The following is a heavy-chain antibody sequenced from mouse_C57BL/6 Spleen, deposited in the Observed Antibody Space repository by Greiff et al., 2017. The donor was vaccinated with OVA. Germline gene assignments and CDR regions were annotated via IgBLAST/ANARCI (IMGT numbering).Heavy chain of an antibody. D-gene: IGHD1-1*01. CDR1: GYTFTSYW. CDR2: NDPSDSYT. J-gene: IGHJ2*01. CDR3: ALITTDPDFDY. Sequence: VKLQQPGAELVKPGASVKLSCKASGYTFTSYWMQWVKQRPGQGLEWIGENDPSDSYTNYNQKFKGKSTLTVDTSSSTAFMQLISLTSEDAAVYCCALITTDPDFDYWGQGTTLTVSS. V-gene: IGHV1-50*01.